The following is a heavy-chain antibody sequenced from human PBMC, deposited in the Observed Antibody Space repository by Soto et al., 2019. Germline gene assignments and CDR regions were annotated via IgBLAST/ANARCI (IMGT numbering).Heavy chain of an antibody. CDR1: GYTFTSYD. CDR2: MNPNSGNT. D-gene: IGHD3-9*01. J-gene: IGHJ6*02. Sequence: ASVKVSCKTSGYTFTSYDINWVRQATGQGLEWMGWMNPNSGNTGYAQKFQGRVTMTRNTSISTAYMELSSLRSEDTAVYYCARDQTDNYYYYGMDVRGQGTTVTVSS. CDR3: ARDQTDNYYYYGMDV. V-gene: IGHV1-8*01.